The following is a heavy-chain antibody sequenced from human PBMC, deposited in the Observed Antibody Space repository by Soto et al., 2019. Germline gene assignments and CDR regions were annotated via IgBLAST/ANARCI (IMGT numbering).Heavy chain of an antibody. V-gene: IGHV1-2*02. D-gene: IGHD3-22*01. J-gene: IGHJ4*02. CDR2: INPNSGGT. Sequence: ASVKVSCKASGYTFTGYYMHWVRQAPGQGLEWMGWINPNSGGTNYAQKFQGRVTMTRDTSISTAYMELSRLRSDDTAVYYCARDHLYYYDSSGYRPGYWGQGTLVTVSS. CDR3: ARDHLYYYDSSGYRPGY. CDR1: GYTFTGYY.